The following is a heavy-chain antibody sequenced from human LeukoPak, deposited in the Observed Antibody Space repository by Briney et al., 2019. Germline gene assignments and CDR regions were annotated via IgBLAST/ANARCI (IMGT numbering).Heavy chain of an antibody. V-gene: IGHV3-30*04. CDR1: GFTFSSYA. J-gene: IGHJ4*02. CDR3: AKGRGWLQFFDY. D-gene: IGHD5-24*01. Sequence: GGSLRLSCAASGFTFSSYAMHWVRQAPGKGLEWVAIMSYDGSDKYYADSVKGRFTISRDNSKNTLYLQMNSLRAEDTAVYYCAKGRGWLQFFDYWGQGTLVTVSS. CDR2: MSYDGSDK.